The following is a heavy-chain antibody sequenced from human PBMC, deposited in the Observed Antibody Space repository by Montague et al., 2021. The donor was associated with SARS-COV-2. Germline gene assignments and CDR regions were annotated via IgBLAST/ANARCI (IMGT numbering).Heavy chain of an antibody. CDR1: GFTFSSYW. D-gene: IGHD4/OR15-4a*01. V-gene: IGHV3-7*03. CDR3: ARGLSLDY. CDR2: IKEDGSER. Sequence: SLRLSCAASGFTFSSYWMTWVRQAPGKGLEWVANIKEDGSERYCVDSVKGRFTISRDNAKNSLHLQMSSLSVEDTAVYYCARGLSLDYWGQGTLVTVSS. J-gene: IGHJ4*02.